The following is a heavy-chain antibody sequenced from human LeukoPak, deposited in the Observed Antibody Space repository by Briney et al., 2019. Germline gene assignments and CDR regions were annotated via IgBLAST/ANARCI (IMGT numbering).Heavy chain of an antibody. J-gene: IGHJ4*02. CDR2: IYPGDSDT. CDR3: ARHRDDLAFDY. Sequence: NHGESLKISCKGSGYSFTSYWIGWVRQLPGKGLEWMGIIYPGDSDTRYSPSFQGQVTISADKSISTAYLQWSSLKASDTAMYYCARHRDDLAFDYWGQGTLVTVSS. V-gene: IGHV5-51*01. D-gene: IGHD3-3*01. CDR1: GYSFTSYW.